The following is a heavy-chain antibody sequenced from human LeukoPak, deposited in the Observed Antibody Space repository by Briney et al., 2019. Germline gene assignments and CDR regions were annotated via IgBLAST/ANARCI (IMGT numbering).Heavy chain of an antibody. CDR2: IYYSGST. Sequence: SETLSLTCTVSGGSISSGDYYWSWIRQPPGKGLEWIGYIYYSGSTYYNPSLKSRVTISVDTSKNQFSLKLSSVTAADTAVYYCAREGRRFLEWLLYNWGQGTLVTVSS. J-gene: IGHJ4*02. CDR1: GGSISSGDYY. V-gene: IGHV4-30-4*08. CDR3: AREGRRFLEWLLYN. D-gene: IGHD3-3*01.